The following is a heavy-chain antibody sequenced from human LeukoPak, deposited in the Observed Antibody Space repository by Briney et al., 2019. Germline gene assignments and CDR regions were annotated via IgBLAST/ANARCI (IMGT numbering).Heavy chain of an antibody. J-gene: IGHJ4*02. V-gene: IGHV3-74*01. CDR2: INSDGSST. D-gene: IGHD1-1*01. Sequence: GGSLRLSCAASGFTFSSYAMHWVRQAPGKGLVWVSRINSDGSSTSYADSVKGRFTISRDDAKNTLYLQMNSLRAEDTAVYYCARDSRRANFGYWGQGTLVTVSS. CDR3: ARDSRRANFGY. CDR1: GFTFSSYA.